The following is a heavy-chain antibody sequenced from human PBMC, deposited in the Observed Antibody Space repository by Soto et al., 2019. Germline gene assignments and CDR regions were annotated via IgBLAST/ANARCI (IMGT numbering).Heavy chain of an antibody. Sequence: LRLSCAASGFTFSSYWMHWVRQAPGKGLVWVSRINSDGSSTSYADSVKGRFTISRDNAKNTLYLQMNSLRAEDTAVHYCARAGPDYDFWSGYYNYWGQGTLVTVSS. J-gene: IGHJ4*02. V-gene: IGHV3-74*01. D-gene: IGHD3-3*01. CDR3: ARAGPDYDFWSGYYNY. CDR1: GFTFSSYW. CDR2: INSDGSST.